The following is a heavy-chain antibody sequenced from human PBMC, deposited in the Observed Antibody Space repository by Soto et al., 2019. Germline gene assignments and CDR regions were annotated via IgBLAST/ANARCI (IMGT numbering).Heavy chain of an antibody. J-gene: IGHJ6*02. CDR3: ARGVGRELWFGESGWGSYYYYYGMDV. V-gene: IGHV4-4*02. CDR1: GGSISSSNW. CDR2: IYHSGST. Sequence: NPSETLSLTCAVSGGSISSSNWWSWVRQPPGKGLEWIGEIYHSGSTNYNPSLKSRVTISVDKSKNQFSLKLSSVTAADTAVYYCARGVGRELWFGESGWGSYYYYYGMDVWGQGTTVTVSS. D-gene: IGHD3-10*01.